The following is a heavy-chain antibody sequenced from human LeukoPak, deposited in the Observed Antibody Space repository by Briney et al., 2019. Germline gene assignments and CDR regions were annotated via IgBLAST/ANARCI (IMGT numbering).Heavy chain of an antibody. CDR3: AKNKRGAKDAFDI. D-gene: IGHD1/OR15-1a*01. J-gene: IGHJ3*02. CDR2: IYYNGST. Sequence: SETLSLTCTVSGGSISSYYWSWIRQPPGKGLEWIGYIYYNGSTNYNPSLKSRVTISVDTSKNQFSLKLSSVTAADTAVYYCAKNKRGAKDAFDIWGQGTMVTVSS. CDR1: GGSISSYY. V-gene: IGHV4-59*01.